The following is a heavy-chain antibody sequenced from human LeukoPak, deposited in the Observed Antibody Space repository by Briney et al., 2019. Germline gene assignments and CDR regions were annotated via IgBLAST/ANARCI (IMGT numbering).Heavy chain of an antibody. V-gene: IGHV1-46*01. CDR1: GYTFINNW. CDR3: ARDNSVGDIAWWLDP. Sequence: ASVKVSCKASGYTFINNWMHWVRQAPGQGLEWIGLINPTGTGTLYAQKFQGRVTMTRDMSTSTDYMELSSLRSEDTAVYYCARDNSVGDIAWWLDPWGQGTLVTVSS. CDR2: INPTGTGT. D-gene: IGHD3-10*01. J-gene: IGHJ5*02.